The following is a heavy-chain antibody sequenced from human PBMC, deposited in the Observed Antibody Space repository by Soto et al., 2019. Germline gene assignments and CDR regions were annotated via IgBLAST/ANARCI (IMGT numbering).Heavy chain of an antibody. D-gene: IGHD3-22*01. CDR3: ARDVIGHDNYETIGYYFDH. J-gene: IGHJ4*02. CDR1: GFTFSTYS. CDR2: ISSSSSTI. Sequence: GGSLRLSCAASGFTFSTYSMNWVRQAPGKGLEWVSYISSSSSTIYYADSVKGRFTISRDNAKNSLYLQMNSLTSEDTAVYYCARDVIGHDNYETIGYYFDHWGQGTLVTVSS. V-gene: IGHV3-48*01.